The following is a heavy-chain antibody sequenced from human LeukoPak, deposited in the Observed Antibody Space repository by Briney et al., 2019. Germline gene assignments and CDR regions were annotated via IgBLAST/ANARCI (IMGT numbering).Heavy chain of an antibody. D-gene: IGHD3-10*01. V-gene: IGHV3-30*18. CDR3: AKGGQTLTD. J-gene: IGHJ4*02. CDR1: GFTFSSYG. Sequence: PGGSLRLSCAASGFTFSSYGMHWVRQAPGKGLEWVAVISYDGSNKYYADSVKGRFTISRDNSKNTLYLQMNSLRAEDTAVYYCAKGGQTLTDWGQGTLVTVSS. CDR2: ISYDGSNK.